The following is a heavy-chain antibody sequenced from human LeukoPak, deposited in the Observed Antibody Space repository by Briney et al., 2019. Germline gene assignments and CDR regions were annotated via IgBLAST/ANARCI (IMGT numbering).Heavy chain of an antibody. V-gene: IGHV4-34*01. CDR1: GGSFSGYY. CDR2: INHSGST. CDR3: AREGKITMVRGVIRYYYMDV. Sequence: SETLSLTCAVYGGSFSGYYWSWIRQPPGKGLEWIGEINHSGSTNYNPSLKSRVTISVDASKNQFSLKLSSVTAADTAVYYCAREGKITMVRGVIRYYYMDVWGKGTTVTISS. D-gene: IGHD3-10*01. J-gene: IGHJ6*03.